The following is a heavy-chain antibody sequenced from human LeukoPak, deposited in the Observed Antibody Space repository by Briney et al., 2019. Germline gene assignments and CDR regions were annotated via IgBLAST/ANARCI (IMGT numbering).Heavy chain of an antibody. CDR2: INGGGNTT. J-gene: IGHJ6*03. CDR1: GFAFSSFA. D-gene: IGHD6-19*01. Sequence: GGSLRLSCAASGFAFSSFAMGWVRQSPGKGLEWLSTINGGGNTTFYADSVKGRFTISRDNSKNTLYLHMDSLRPDDTAIYYCTKELHVAVAVADYYYFYMDVWGRATAVTVSS. V-gene: IGHV3-23*01. CDR3: TKELHVAVAVADYYYFYMDV.